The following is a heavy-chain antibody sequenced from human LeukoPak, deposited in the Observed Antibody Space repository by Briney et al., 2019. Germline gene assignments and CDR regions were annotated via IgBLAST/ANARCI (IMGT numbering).Heavy chain of an antibody. J-gene: IGHJ4*02. Sequence: SQTLSLTCAISGDSVSSNSAAWNWIRQSPSRGLEWLGRTYYRSKWYNDYAVSVKSRITINPDTSKSQFSLQLNSVTPEDTAVYYCAREGRYYDSSGYRNGLDYWGQGTLVTVSS. V-gene: IGHV6-1*01. D-gene: IGHD3-22*01. CDR1: GDSVSSNSAA. CDR3: AREGRYYDSSGYRNGLDY. CDR2: TYYRSKWYN.